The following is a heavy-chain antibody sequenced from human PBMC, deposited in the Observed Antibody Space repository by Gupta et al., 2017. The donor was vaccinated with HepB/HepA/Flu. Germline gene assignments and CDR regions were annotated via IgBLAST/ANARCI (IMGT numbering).Heavy chain of an antibody. J-gene: IGHJ4*02. CDR2: IKGDGSEK. Sequence: EVHLVASGGGLVQPGGSLRLSCAASGFTFSSFWMNWVRQAPGKALEWVANIKGDGSEKNYVDSVRGRFIVSRDNAKNSLYLYISSLRVDDTAVYFCFYGHYSNFWGQGTQVTVSS. V-gene: IGHV3-7*01. CDR1: GFTFSSFW. CDR3: FYGHYSNF. D-gene: IGHD2/OR15-2a*01.